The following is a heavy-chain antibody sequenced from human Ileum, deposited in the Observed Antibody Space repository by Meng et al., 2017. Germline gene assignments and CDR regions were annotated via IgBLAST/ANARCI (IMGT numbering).Heavy chain of an antibody. CDR3: ARGGTAYFDY. CDR2: IYDSGST. Sequence: QVQLQESGPGLVKPSQTLSLTCTVSGGSISSGGYYWSWIRPHPGKGLEWIGYIYDSGSTYYNPSLKSRIAISGDTSKNQFSLNLSSVTAADTAVYYCARGGTAYFDYWGQGTLVTVSS. V-gene: IGHV4-31*03. J-gene: IGHJ4*02. CDR1: GGSISSGGYY. D-gene: IGHD1-1*01.